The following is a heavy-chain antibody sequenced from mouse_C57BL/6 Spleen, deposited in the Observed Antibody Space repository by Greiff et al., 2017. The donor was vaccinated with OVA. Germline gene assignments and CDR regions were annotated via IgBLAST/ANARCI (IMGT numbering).Heavy chain of an antibody. CDR1: GFTFSDYG. CDR2: ISSGSSTI. Sequence: EVQGVESGGGLVKPGGSLKLSCAASGFTFSDYGMHWVRQAPEKGLEWVAYISSGSSTIYYADTVKGRFTISRDNAKNTLFLQMTSLRSEDTAMYYSARVRDGNYLYAMDYWGQGTSVTVSS. CDR3: ARVRDGNYLYAMDY. V-gene: IGHV5-17*01. J-gene: IGHJ4*01. D-gene: IGHD2-1*01.